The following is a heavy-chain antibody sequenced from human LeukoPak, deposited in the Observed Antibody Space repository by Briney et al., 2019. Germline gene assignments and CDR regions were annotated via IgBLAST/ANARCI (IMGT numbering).Heavy chain of an antibody. CDR2: INHGGGT. J-gene: IGHJ4*02. CDR1: GGAFSDYF. D-gene: IGHD4-17*01. CDR3: ARGEDGTGDYRPTYFDS. V-gene: IGHV4-34*01. Sequence: PSETLSLTCAVYGGAFSDYFWNWIRQPPGKGLEWSGEINHGGGTRYNPSLKSRATISVDTSKKQFSLNLTSVTAADTAVYYCARGEDGTGDYRPTYFDSWGQGTLVTVSS.